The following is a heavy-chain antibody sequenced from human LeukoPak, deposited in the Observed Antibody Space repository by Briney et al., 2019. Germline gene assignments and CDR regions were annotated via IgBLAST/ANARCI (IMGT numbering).Heavy chain of an antibody. CDR2: IYHSGST. V-gene: IGHV4-30-2*01. CDR1: GGSISSGGYY. Sequence: SETLSLTCTVSGGSISSGGYYWSWIRQPPGKGLGWIGYIYHSGSTYYNPSLKSRVTISVDRSKNQFSLKLSSVTAADTAVYYCAREDSSSWYIFDYWGQGTLVTVSS. D-gene: IGHD6-13*01. CDR3: AREDSSSWYIFDY. J-gene: IGHJ4*02.